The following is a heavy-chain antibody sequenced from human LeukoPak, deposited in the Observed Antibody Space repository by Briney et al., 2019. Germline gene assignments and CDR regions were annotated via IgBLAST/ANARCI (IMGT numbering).Heavy chain of an antibody. D-gene: IGHD3-9*01. CDR1: GFTFNTYT. J-gene: IGHJ4*02. CDR3: ARTYYDILTGYNPYLDY. Sequence: GGSLRLSCAASGFTFNTYTMNWVRQAPGKGLEWVSSITASSTAIYSADSVKGRFTNSRDNAKNFLYLQMNSLRAEDTAVYYCARTYYDILTGYNPYLDYWGQGILVTVSS. V-gene: IGHV3-21*01. CDR2: ITASSTAI.